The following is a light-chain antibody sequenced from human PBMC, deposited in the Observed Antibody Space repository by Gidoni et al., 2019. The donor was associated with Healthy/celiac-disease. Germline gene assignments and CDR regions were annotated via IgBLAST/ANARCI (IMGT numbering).Light chain of an antibody. CDR1: QSVSSN. CDR2: GAS. CDR3: QQYNNWPPG. Sequence: EIVMTQSTATLSVSPGERATLSCRDSQSVSSNLAWYQQKPGQAPRLRIYGASTRATGIPARFSGSGSGTEFTLTISSLQSEDFAVYYCQQYNNWPPGFGPGTKVDIK. J-gene: IGKJ3*01. V-gene: IGKV3-15*01.